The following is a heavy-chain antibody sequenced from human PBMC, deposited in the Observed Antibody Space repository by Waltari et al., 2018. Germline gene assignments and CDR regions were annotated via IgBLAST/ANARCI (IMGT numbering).Heavy chain of an antibody. CDR3: ARGGIGGNFDF. Sequence: QVQLVQSGAEVKNPGASVKVSCMTSGYTFTTGNRFGGHYIHWVRQAPGQGPEWRGRINPTGGVTKYAQKFQGRVTVTRDPSITTAYMELTRLRSDDTAVYYCARGGIGGNFDFWGQGSLVTVST. V-gene: IGHV1-2*06. J-gene: IGHJ4*02. CDR1: GYTFTTGNRFGGHY. D-gene: IGHD2-15*01. CDR2: INPTGGVT.